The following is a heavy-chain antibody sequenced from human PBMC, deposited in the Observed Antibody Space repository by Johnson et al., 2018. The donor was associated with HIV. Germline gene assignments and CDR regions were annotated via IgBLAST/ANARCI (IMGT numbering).Heavy chain of an antibody. J-gene: IGHJ3*02. CDR1: GFTFSDYY. Sequence: EVQLVESGGGVVRPGGSLRLSCAASGFTFSDYYMSCVRQAPGKGLEWVSVIYSGSSTYSADSVRGRFTISRDNSKNTLYLQMNSLRAEDPAVYYCARAYRYGAFDIWGQGTMVTVSS. D-gene: IGHD5-18*01. CDR3: ARAYRYGAFDI. V-gene: IGHV3-66*01. CDR2: IYSGSST.